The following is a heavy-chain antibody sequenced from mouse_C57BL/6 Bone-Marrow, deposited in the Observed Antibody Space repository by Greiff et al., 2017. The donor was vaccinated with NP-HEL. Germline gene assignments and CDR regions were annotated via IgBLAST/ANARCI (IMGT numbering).Heavy chain of an antibody. J-gene: IGHJ4*01. V-gene: IGHV1-53*01. CDR3: ARVDYYGSDAMDY. CDR1: GYTFTSYW. CDR2: INPSNGGT. D-gene: IGHD1-1*01. Sequence: LHPGTELVKPGASVKLSCKASGYTFTSYWMHWVKQRPGQGLEWIGNINPSNGGTNYNEKFKSKATLTVDKSSSTAYMQLSSLTSEDSAVYYCARVDYYGSDAMDYWGQGTSVTVSS.